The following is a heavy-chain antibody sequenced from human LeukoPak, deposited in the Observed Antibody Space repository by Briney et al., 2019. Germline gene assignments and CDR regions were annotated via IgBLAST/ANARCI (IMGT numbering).Heavy chain of an antibody. CDR1: GGSFSGYY. Sequence: SETLSLTCAVYGGSFSGYYWSWIRQPPGKGLEWIGEINHSGSTNYNPSLKSRVTISVDTSKNQFSLKLSSVTAADTAVYYCARDLGYGEFDYWGQGTLVTVSS. CDR3: ARDLGYGEFDY. V-gene: IGHV4-34*01. D-gene: IGHD4-17*01. CDR2: INHSGST. J-gene: IGHJ4*02.